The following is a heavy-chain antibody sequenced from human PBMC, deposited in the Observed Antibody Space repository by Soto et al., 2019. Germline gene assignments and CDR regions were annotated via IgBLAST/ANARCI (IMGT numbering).Heavy chain of an antibody. J-gene: IGHJ5*02. CDR3: ARDLWSGYSFDP. Sequence: GASVKVSCKASGGTFSSYAISWVRQAPGQGLEWMGGIIPIFGTANYAQKFQGRVTITADESTSTAYMELSSLRSEDTAVYYCARDLWSGYSFDPWGQGTLVTVSS. D-gene: IGHD3-3*01. V-gene: IGHV1-69*13. CDR1: GGTFSSYA. CDR2: IIPIFGTA.